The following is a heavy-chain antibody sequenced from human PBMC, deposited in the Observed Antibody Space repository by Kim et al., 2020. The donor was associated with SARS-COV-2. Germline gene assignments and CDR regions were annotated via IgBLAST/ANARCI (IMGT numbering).Heavy chain of an antibody. J-gene: IGHJ4*02. CDR2: IYYSGST. CDR3: ARGDILTGYYSGPLYYFDY. Sequence: SETLSLTCTVSGGSISSGGYYWSWIRQHPGKGLEWIGYIYYSGSTYYNPSLKSRVTISVDTSKNQFSLKLSSVTAADTAVYYCARGDILTGYYSGPLYYFDYWGQGTLVTVSS. CDR1: GGSISSGGYY. V-gene: IGHV4-31*03. D-gene: IGHD3-9*01.